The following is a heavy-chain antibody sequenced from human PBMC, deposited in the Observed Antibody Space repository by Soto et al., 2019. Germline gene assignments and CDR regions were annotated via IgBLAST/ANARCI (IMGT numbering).Heavy chain of an antibody. J-gene: IGHJ4*02. V-gene: IGHV1-3*01. CDR1: GYTFTSYA. Sequence: QVQLVQSGAEVKKPGASVKVSCKASGYTFTSYAMHWGRQAPGQRLEWMGWINAGNGNTKYSQKLQGRVTIPRDPSASNAYMEPSSLSSEDTAVYYCARVQWFGEHTSTCWGKRTLVTVSS. D-gene: IGHD3-10*01. CDR3: ARVQWFGEHTSTC. CDR2: INAGNGNT.